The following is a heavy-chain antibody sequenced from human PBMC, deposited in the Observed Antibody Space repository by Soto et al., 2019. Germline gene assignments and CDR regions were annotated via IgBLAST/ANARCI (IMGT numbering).Heavy chain of an antibody. Sequence: QVQLVQSGAEVKKPGSSVKVSCKASGGTFSSYTISWVRQAPGQGLEWMGRIIPILGIANYAQKFQGRVTITADKSTSTAYMELSSLGSEDTAVYYCARDGVVVVAATFYYYYGRDVWGQGTTVTVSS. J-gene: IGHJ6*02. CDR2: IIPILGIA. CDR1: GGTFSSYT. CDR3: ARDGVVVVAATFYYYYGRDV. V-gene: IGHV1-69*08. D-gene: IGHD2-15*01.